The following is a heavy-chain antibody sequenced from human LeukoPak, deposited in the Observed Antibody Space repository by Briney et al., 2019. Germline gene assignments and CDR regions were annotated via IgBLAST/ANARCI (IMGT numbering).Heavy chain of an antibody. D-gene: IGHD3-22*01. CDR3: AKDIAYYYDSSGTFDY. V-gene: IGHV3-9*01. CDR1: RFTFDDYA. J-gene: IGHJ4*02. CDR2: ISWNSDSI. Sequence: GGSLRLSCAASRFTFDDYAMHWVRQAPGKGLEWVSGISWNSDSIGYADSVKGRFTISRDNAKNSLYLQMNSLRTEDTALYYCAKDIAYYYDSSGTFDYWGQGTLVTVSS.